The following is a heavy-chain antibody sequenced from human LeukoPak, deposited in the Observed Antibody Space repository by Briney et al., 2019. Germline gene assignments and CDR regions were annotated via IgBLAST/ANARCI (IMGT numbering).Heavy chain of an antibody. V-gene: IGHV3-11*01. CDR1: GFTFRDYY. CDR2: ISTSGSAS. CDR3: ARVPYFYDSSYGMDV. Sequence: GGSLRLSCTTSGFTFRDYYMTWIRQAPGEGLEWISCISTSGSASHYADSVKGRFTISRDNAKKSLYLQMSSLRAEDTAVYYCARVPYFYDSSYGMDVWGQGTTVTVSS. D-gene: IGHD3-22*01. J-gene: IGHJ6*02.